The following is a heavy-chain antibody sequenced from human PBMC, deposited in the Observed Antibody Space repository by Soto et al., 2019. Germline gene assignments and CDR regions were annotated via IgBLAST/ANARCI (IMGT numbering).Heavy chain of an antibody. V-gene: IGHV4-39*01. J-gene: IGHJ6*02. CDR3: ARYSSGWYEGYYGMDV. Sequence: SETLSLTCTVSVCSLSSSSYYWGWIRQPPGKGLEWIGSIYYSGSTYYNPSLKSRVTISVDTSKNQFSLKLSSVTAADTAVYYCARYSSGWYEGYYGMDVWGQGTTVTVSS. CDR1: VCSLSSSSYY. D-gene: IGHD6-19*01. CDR2: IYYSGST.